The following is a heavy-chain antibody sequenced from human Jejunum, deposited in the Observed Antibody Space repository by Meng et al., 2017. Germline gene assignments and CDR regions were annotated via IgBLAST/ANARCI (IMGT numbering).Heavy chain of an antibody. CDR3: ARGPGDPIAAAGVSVYYYPMDA. D-gene: IGHD6-13*01. J-gene: IGHJ6*02. V-gene: IGHV3-72*01. Sequence: GGSLRLSCAVSGFTFSDHYMEWVRQAPGRGLEWLGRARNKANSYTTVYAASVKGRFFISRDESKKSLYLQMNSLRAEDTGVYYCARGPGDPIAAAGVSVYYYPMDAWGQGTTVTVSS. CDR2: ARNKANSYTT. CDR1: GFTFSDHY.